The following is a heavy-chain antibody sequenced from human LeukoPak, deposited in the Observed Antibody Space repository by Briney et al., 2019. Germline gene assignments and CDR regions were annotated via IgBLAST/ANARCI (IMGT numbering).Heavy chain of an antibody. CDR1: GGSFSGYY. Sequence: SETLSLTCAVYGGSFSGYYWSWIRQPPGKGLEWIGEINHSGSTYYNPSLKSRVTISVDSSKNQFSLKLSSVTATDTAVYYCARHEAQDFDYWGQGTLVTVSS. J-gene: IGHJ4*02. CDR3: ARHEAQDFDY. CDR2: INHSGST. V-gene: IGHV4-34*01.